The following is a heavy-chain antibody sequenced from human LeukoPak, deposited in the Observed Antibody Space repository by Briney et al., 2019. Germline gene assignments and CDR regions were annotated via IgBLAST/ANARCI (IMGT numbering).Heavy chain of an antibody. CDR3: ARGAEDSSGYYLNYYYYYMDV. Sequence: ASVNVSCTASGGTFSSYAISWVRHAPGQGLEWMGRIIPIFGTANYAQKFQGRVTITADKSTSTAYMELSSLRSEDTAVYYCARGAEDSSGYYLNYYYYYMDVWGKGTTVTVSS. D-gene: IGHD3-22*01. J-gene: IGHJ6*03. CDR1: GGTFSSYA. CDR2: IIPIFGTA. V-gene: IGHV1-69*06.